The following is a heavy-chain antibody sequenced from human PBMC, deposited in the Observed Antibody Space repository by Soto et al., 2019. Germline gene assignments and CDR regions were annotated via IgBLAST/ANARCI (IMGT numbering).Heavy chain of an antibody. CDR1: GFSFSSFA. D-gene: IGHD3-22*01. CDR2: TSYDGSDQ. CDR3: ARDIYYDASGYFDY. J-gene: IGHJ4*02. V-gene: IGHV3-30*14. Sequence: QVQLVESGGGVVQSGGSLRLSCATSGFSFSSFAMHWVRQAPGRGLEWLALTSYDGSDQYNAKSVKGRFTISRDNSKKPLYLHMNGLSAEDTAVYFCARDIYYDASGYFDYWGQGTQVTVSS.